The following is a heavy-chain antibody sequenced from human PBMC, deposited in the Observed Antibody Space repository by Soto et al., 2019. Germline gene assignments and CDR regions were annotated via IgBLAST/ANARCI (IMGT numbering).Heavy chain of an antibody. V-gene: IGHV3-74*01. Sequence: PGGSLRLSCAASGFTFSSYWMHWVRQAPGKGLVWVSRINSDGSSTSYAGSVKGRFTISRDNAKNTLYLQMNSQRAEDTAVYYCVRTSLVVAAATREDYWGQGTLVTVSS. CDR3: VRTSLVVAAATREDY. CDR2: INSDGSST. D-gene: IGHD2-15*01. J-gene: IGHJ4*02. CDR1: GFTFSSYW.